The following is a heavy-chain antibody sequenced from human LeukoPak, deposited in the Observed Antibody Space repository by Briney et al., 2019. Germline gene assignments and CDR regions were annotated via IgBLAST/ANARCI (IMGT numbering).Heavy chain of an antibody. D-gene: IGHD1-26*01. CDR2: IIPILGIA. Sequence: ASVKVSCKASGYTFTGYYMHWVRQAPGQGLEWMGRIIPILGIANYAQKFQGRVTITADKSTSTAYMELSSLRSEDTAVYYCARDRLWELLHHYWGQGTLVTVSS. V-gene: IGHV1-69*04. CDR1: GYTFTGYY. J-gene: IGHJ4*02. CDR3: ARDRLWELLHHY.